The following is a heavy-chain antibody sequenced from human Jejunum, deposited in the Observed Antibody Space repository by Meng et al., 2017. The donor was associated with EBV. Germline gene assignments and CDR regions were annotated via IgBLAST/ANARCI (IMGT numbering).Heavy chain of an antibody. D-gene: IGHD2-15*01. CDR2: INLNSGGT. CDR3: ARDSSLHCYGGSCYLDY. Sequence: LVQAGAEVKKPGASVKVSCQASGYNLIGYYIHWVRQAPGQGLEWMGRINLNSGGTDSAQRFQGRVTMTRDTSTSTAYMELSRLGSGDTAVYYCARDSSLHCYGGSCYLDYWGQGTLVTVSS. V-gene: IGHV1-2*06. CDR1: GYNLIGYY. J-gene: IGHJ4*02.